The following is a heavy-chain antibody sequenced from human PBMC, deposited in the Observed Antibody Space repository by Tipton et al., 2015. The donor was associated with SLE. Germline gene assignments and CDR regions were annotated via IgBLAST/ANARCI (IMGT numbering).Heavy chain of an antibody. Sequence: TLSFTCTVSGGSISSGGYYWSWIRQHPGKGLEWIGYIYYSGSTYYNPSLKSRVTISVDTSKNQFSLKLSSVTAADTAVYYCARGLFGSGSHAFDIWGQGTMVTVSS. CDR2: IYYSGST. J-gene: IGHJ3*02. D-gene: IGHD3-10*01. CDR3: ARGLFGSGSHAFDI. V-gene: IGHV4-31*03. CDR1: GGSISSGGYY.